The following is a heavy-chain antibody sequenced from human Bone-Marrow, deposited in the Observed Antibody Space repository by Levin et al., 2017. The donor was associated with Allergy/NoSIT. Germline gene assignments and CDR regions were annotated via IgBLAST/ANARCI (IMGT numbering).Heavy chain of an antibody. J-gene: IGHJ4*02. V-gene: IGHV3-23*01. D-gene: IGHD2-15*01. CDR3: AKDLTFCSTGSCYPRGVDS. CDR2: ISGDGGIT. Sequence: GESLKISCAASGFSFSNFAMSWVRQAPGKGLECVAGISGDGGITYYADSVKGRFTISRDNSKNTLYLQMNSLRAEDTAVYYCAKDLTFCSTGSCYPRGVDSWGQGTPVTVSS. CDR1: GFSFSNFA.